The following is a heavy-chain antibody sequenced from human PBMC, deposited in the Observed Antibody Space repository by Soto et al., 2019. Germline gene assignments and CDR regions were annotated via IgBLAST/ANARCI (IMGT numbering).Heavy chain of an antibody. CDR2: IYTSGST. V-gene: IGHV4-4*07. Sequence: SETLSLTCTVSGGSISSYYWSWIRQPAGKGLEWIGRIYTSGSTNYNPSLKSRVTMSVDTSKNQFSLKLSSVTAADTAVYYCGRGPPQTKYSSSWDYFDYWGQGTLVTV. CDR1: GGSISSYY. J-gene: IGHJ4*02. D-gene: IGHD6-13*01. CDR3: GRGPPQTKYSSSWDYFDY.